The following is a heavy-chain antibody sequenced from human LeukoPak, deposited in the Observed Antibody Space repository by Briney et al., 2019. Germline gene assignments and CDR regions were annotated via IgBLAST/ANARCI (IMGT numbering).Heavy chain of an antibody. D-gene: IGHD2-2*01. CDR2: ISYDGSNK. V-gene: IGHV3-30*18. CDR1: GFTFSSYG. CDR3: AKDFSRVYYFDY. J-gene: IGHJ4*02. Sequence: GGSLRLSCAASGFTFSSYGMHWVRQAPGKGLEWVAVISYDGSNKYYADSVKGRFTISRHNSKNTLYLQMNSLRAEDTAVYYCAKDFSRVYYFDYWGQGTLVTVSS.